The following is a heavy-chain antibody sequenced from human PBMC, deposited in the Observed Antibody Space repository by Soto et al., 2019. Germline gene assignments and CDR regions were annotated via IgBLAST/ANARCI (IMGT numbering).Heavy chain of an antibody. J-gene: IGHJ4*02. V-gene: IGHV4-59*01. D-gene: IGHD3-9*01. CDR3: ASYYDILTGYYAFEY. CDR1: GGSISSYY. Sequence: SETLSLTCTVSGGSISSYYWSWIRQPPGKGLEWIGYIYYSGNTNYNPSLKSRLTISIDTSKRQFSLKLSPVTAADTAVYYCASYYDILTGYYAFEYWGQGTLVTVSS. CDR2: IYYSGNT.